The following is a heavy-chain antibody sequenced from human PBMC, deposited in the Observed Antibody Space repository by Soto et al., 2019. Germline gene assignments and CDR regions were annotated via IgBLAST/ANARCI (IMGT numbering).Heavy chain of an antibody. J-gene: IGHJ4*02. D-gene: IGHD3-22*01. CDR1: GFTFSDYY. CDR2: ISSSSSYT. CDR3: ARDFSYYDSSGYYYDY. Sequence: GGSLRLSCAASGFTFSDYYMSWIRQAPGKGLEWVSYISSSSSYTNYADSVKGRFTSSRDNAKNSLYLQMNSLRAEDTAVYYCARDFSYYDSSGYYYDYWGQGTLVTVSS. V-gene: IGHV3-11*06.